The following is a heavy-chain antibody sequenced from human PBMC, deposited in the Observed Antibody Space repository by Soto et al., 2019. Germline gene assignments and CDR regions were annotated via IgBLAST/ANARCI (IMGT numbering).Heavy chain of an antibody. Sequence: QPGGSLRLSCAASGFTVSSNYMSWVRQAPGKGLEWVSVIYSGGSTYYADSVKGRFTISRDNSKNTLYLQMNSLRAEDTAVYYCARLLLYGGNSENWFDPWGQGTLVTVSS. V-gene: IGHV3-53*01. CDR2: IYSGGST. CDR3: ARLLLYGGNSENWFDP. D-gene: IGHD4-17*01. J-gene: IGHJ5*02. CDR1: GFTVSSNY.